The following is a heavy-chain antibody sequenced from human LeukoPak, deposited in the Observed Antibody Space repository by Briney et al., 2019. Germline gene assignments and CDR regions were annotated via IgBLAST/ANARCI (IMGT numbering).Heavy chain of an antibody. CDR3: ARALRRSSGFFDY. CDR1: GGSISSYY. CDR2: IYYSGST. V-gene: IGHV4-59*01. Sequence: SETLSLTCTVSGGSISSYYWSWIRQPPGKGLEWIGYIYYSGSTNYNPSLKSRVNISVDTSKNQFSLKLSSVTAADTAVYYCARALRRSSGFFDYWGQGTLVTVSS. D-gene: IGHD6-19*01. J-gene: IGHJ4*02.